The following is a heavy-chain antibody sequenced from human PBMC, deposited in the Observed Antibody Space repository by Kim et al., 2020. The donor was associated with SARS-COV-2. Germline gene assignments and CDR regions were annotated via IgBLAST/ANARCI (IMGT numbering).Heavy chain of an antibody. CDR3: AADTSSS. Sequence: WIVVGSGNTNYAQKFQERVTITRDMSTSTAYMELSSLRSEDTAVYYCAADTSSSWGQGTLVTVSS. J-gene: IGHJ4*02. V-gene: IGHV1-58*01. D-gene: IGHD6-13*01. CDR2: IVVGSGNT.